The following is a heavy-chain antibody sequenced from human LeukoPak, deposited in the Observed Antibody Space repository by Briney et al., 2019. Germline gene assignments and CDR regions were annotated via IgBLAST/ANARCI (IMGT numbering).Heavy chain of an antibody. Sequence: KPSETLSLTCTVSGYSISSGYYWGWIRQPPGKGLEWIGYIYYSGSTDYNPSLKSRVTISVDTSKNQFSLKLSSVTAADTAVYYCARDRGDGYDYFWDYWGQGTLVTVSS. CDR3: ARDRGDGYDYFWDY. CDR2: IYYSGST. J-gene: IGHJ4*02. V-gene: IGHV4-61*01. D-gene: IGHD5-12*01. CDR1: GYSISSGYY.